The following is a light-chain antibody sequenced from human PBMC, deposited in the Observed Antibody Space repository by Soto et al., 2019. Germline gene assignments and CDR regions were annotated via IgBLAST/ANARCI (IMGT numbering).Light chain of an antibody. V-gene: IGLV2-11*01. CDR1: SGDVV. CDR2: YVS. Sequence: QSALTQPRSVSGSPGQSVTISCTGASGDVVSWYQQHPGKPPKVIIYYVSQRPSGVPDRFSGSRSGNTASLTISVLQADDEADYYCCSSAGGFSWVFGGGTKLTVL. J-gene: IGLJ3*02. CDR3: CSSAGGFSWV.